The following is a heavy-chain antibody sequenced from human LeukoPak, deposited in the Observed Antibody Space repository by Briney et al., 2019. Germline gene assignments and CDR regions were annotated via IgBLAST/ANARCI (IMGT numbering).Heavy chain of an antibody. CDR3: ATVHHRYYDFWSGYYTTNY. CDR2: INPNSGGT. D-gene: IGHD3-3*01. Sequence: ASVTVSCKASGYTFTYYYMHWVRQAPGQGLEWMGWINPNSGGTNYAQKFQGRVTMTRDTSISTPYMELSRLRSDDTAVYYCATVHHRYYDFWSGYYTTNYWGQGTLVTVSS. V-gene: IGHV1-2*02. CDR1: GYTFTYYY. J-gene: IGHJ4*02.